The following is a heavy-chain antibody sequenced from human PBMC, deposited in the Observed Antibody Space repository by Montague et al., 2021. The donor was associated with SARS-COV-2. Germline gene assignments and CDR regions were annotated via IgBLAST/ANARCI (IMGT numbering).Heavy chain of an antibody. D-gene: IGHD1-1*01. J-gene: IGHJ6*03. CDR3: TTDWDNWNDPYYYYYYMDV. CDR1: GFTFSNAW. Sequence: SLRLSCAASGFTFSNAWMSWVRQAPGKGLEWVGRIKSKTDGGTTDYAAPVKGRFTISRDDSKNTLYLQTNSLKTEDTAVYYCTTDWDNWNDPYYYYYYMDVWGKGTTVTVSS. CDR2: IKSKTDGGTT. V-gene: IGHV3-15*01.